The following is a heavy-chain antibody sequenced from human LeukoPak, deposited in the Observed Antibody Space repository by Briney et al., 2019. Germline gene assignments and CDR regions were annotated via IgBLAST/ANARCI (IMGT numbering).Heavy chain of an antibody. V-gene: IGHV4-59*01. CDR1: GGSISSYY. Sequence: SETLSLTCTVSGGSISSYYWSWIRQPPGKGLEWIGYLYNTGSTNYNPSLKSRVTISVGTSKNQFSLKVTSVTAADTAVYFCARIWFGLRRLYYFDYWGQGTLVSVSS. CDR2: LYNTGST. D-gene: IGHD3-10*01. J-gene: IGHJ4*02. CDR3: ARIWFGLRRLYYFDY.